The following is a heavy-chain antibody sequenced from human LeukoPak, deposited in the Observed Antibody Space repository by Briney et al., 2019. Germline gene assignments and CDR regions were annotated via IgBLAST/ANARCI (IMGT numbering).Heavy chain of an antibody. V-gene: IGHV4-39*01. D-gene: IGHD3-22*01. CDR3: ARQYDSSGYWGY. J-gene: IGHJ4*02. CDR1: GGSISSSSYY. CDR2: IYYSGST. Sequence: SETLSLTCTVSGGSISSSSYYWGWIRQPPGKGLEWIGSIYYSGSTYYNPSLKSRVTISVDTSKNQFSLKLSSVTAADTAVYYCARQYDSSGYWGYWGQGTLVTVSS.